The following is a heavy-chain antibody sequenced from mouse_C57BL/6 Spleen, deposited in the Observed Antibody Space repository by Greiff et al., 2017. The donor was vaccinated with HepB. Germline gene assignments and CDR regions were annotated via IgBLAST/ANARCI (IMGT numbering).Heavy chain of an antibody. D-gene: IGHD4-1*01. J-gene: IGHJ2*01. CDR3: ARYIGGTVDY. V-gene: IGHV7-3*01. Sequence: EVKLMESGGGLVQPGGSLSLSCAASGFTFTDYYMSWVRQPPGKALEWLGFIRNKANGYTTEYSASVKGRFTISRDNSQSILYLQMNALRAEDSATYYCARYIGGTVDYWGQGTTLTVSS. CDR2: IRNKANGYTT. CDR1: GFTFTDYY.